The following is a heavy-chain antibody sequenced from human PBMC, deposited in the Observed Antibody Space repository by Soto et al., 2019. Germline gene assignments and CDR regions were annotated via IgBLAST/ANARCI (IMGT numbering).Heavy chain of an antibody. V-gene: IGHV1-46*01. CDR2: ISPSGGST. J-gene: IGHJ3*01. CDR1: GYSVSSSY. CDR3: ALRLSGAGCLNL. Sequence: ASVKVSCKASGYSVSSSYIHWVRQAPGQGLEWMGIISPSGGSTTYAQKFQGRVTMTRDTSTSTVYMELSSLRSEDTAVYYCALRLSGAGCLNLWGQGTMVTVSS. D-gene: IGHD2-8*01.